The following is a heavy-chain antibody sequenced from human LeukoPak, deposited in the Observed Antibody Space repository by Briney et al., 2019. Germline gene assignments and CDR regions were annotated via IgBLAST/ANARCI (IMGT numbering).Heavy chain of an antibody. V-gene: IGHV3-48*03. CDR2: ISDAGNNT. D-gene: IGHD3-10*01. J-gene: IGHJ6*02. Sequence: PGGSLRLSCVASGFTFSRSEMTWVRRAPGKGLEWVSYISDAGNNTLDADSVKGRFTTSRDNAKKSLYLQMNSLRVEDTAVYFCARDNRFGSGSYGLDVWGHGTTVTVSS. CDR1: GFTFSRSE. CDR3: ARDNRFGSGSYGLDV.